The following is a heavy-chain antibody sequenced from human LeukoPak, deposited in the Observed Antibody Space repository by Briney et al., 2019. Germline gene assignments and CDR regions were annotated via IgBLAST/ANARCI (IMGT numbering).Heavy chain of an antibody. D-gene: IGHD3-3*01. V-gene: IGHV4-4*02. CDR1: GGSVTSTNW. Sequence: PSETLSLTCGVSGGSVTSTNWWTWVRQPPGKGLEWIGEVHLDGRTNYNPSLKSRLTISVDLSENHISLKLTSVTAADMAVYYCAREGGFFRPLDYSGQGTLVTVSS. CDR2: VHLDGRT. J-gene: IGHJ4*02. CDR3: AREGGFFRPLDY.